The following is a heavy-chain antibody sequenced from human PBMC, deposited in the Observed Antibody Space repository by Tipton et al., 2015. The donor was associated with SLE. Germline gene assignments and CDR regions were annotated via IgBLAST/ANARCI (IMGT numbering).Heavy chain of an antibody. CDR3: ASYLCTGGVCYDAFGN. D-gene: IGHD2-8*02. CDR2: IYTSGTT. J-gene: IGHJ3*02. CDR1: GGSISSYY. V-gene: IGHV4-4*07. Sequence: TLSLTFTVSGGSISSYYWSWIRQSAEKGLEGVGHIYTSGTTHYNPSLQGRVVISLDPSENQVSLKLTSVTAADTATYYCASYLCTGGVCYDAFGNWGQGTMVTVSS.